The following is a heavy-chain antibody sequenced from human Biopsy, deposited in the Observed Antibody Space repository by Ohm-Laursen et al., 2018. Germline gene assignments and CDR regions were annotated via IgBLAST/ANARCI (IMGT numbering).Heavy chain of an antibody. D-gene: IGHD3-22*01. J-gene: IGHJ5*02. CDR1: GYTFTGCH. CDR3: TRGGYYYDSLAYYYWFDP. CDR2: INAKTGDT. Sequence: VASVKVSCKASGYTFTGCHVHWVRQAPGQGLEWMGWINAKTGDTNYAQKFQGRVTMTRDTSISTAYVDLSSLRSDDTAVYYCTRGGYYYDSLAYYYWFDPWGQGTLVTVSS. V-gene: IGHV1-2*02.